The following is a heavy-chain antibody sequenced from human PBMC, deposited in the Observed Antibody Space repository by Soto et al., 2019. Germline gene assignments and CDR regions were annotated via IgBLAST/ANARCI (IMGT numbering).Heavy chain of an antibody. V-gene: IGHV4-30-4*01. J-gene: IGHJ4*02. Sequence: PSETLSLTCTVSGGSISSGDYYWSWIRQPPGKGLEWIGYIYYSGSTYYNPSLKSRVTISVDTSKNQFSLKLSSVTAADTAVYYCAGSCYAGAEYYFDYWGQGTLVTVSS. CDR1: GGSISSGDYY. CDR3: AGSCYAGAEYYFDY. CDR2: IYYSGST. D-gene: IGHD2-2*01.